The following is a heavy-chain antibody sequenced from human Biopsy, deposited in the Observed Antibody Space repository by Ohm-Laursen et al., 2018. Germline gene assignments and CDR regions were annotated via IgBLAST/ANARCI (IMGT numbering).Heavy chain of an antibody. Sequence: SETLSLTCTVSGGSISGSSWSWIRQAPGRGPEWVGYISYSGSTSNNPSLKSRITISVDTSKNQISLKVTSVTAADTAVYYCAKHGSGWTGDDALHIWGQGTMVTVSS. V-gene: IGHV4-59*08. CDR2: ISYSGST. J-gene: IGHJ3*02. CDR1: GGSISGSS. CDR3: AKHGSGWTGDDALHI. D-gene: IGHD6-19*01.